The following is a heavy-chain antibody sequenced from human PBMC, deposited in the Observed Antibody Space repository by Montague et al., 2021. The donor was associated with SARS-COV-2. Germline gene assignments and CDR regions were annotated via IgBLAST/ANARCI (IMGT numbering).Heavy chain of an antibody. CDR2: IYWDDDK. Sequence: PALVKPTQTPTLTCTFSGFSLSTSGVGVGWICQPPGKALEWLALIYWDDDKRYSPSLKSRLTITKDTSKNQVVLTMTNMDPVDTATYYCAHRPLLALKGQFDYWGQGTLVTVSS. CDR3: AHRPLLALKGQFDY. CDR1: GFSLSTSGVG. J-gene: IGHJ4*02. D-gene: IGHD3-3*02. V-gene: IGHV2-5*02.